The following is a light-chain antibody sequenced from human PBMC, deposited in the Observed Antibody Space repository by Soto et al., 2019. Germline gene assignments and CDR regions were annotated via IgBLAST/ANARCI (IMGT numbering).Light chain of an antibody. Sequence: EIVLTQSPGTLSLSPGERATLSCRASQSVSSSYLAWYQQKPGQAPRRLIYDASSRATGIPDRFSGSGSGTDFTLTISSLEPEDFAVYYCQQYGISPRTFGQGTKVEIK. CDR1: QSVSSSY. CDR3: QQYGISPRT. CDR2: DAS. V-gene: IGKV3-20*01. J-gene: IGKJ1*01.